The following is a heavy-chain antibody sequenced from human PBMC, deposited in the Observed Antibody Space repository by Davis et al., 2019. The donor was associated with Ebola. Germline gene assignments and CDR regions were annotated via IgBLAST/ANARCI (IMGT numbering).Heavy chain of an antibody. Sequence: PGGSLRLSCATSGFTFSVFWMSWVRQAPGKGLEWVANIHQGGREKYYVDSVKGRFTISRDNAKNSLYLQMNSLRAEDTAVYYCARDLSWYHAFDVWGQGTMVTVSS. J-gene: IGHJ3*01. D-gene: IGHD6-13*01. V-gene: IGHV3-7*03. CDR2: IHQGGREK. CDR3: ARDLSWYHAFDV. CDR1: GFTFSVFW.